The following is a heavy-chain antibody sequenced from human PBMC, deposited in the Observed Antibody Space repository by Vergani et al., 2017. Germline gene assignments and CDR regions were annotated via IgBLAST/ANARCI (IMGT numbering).Heavy chain of an antibody. Sequence: QVQLVQSGAEVKKPGSSVKVSCKASGGTFSSYAISWVRQAPGQGLEWMGGIIPIFGTANYAQKFQGRVTITADESTSTAYMELSSLRSEDTAVYYCARDRAYYDILTGYLNYYYYYMDVWGKGTTVTVSS. D-gene: IGHD3-9*01. V-gene: IGHV1-69*01. CDR2: IIPIFGTA. CDR3: ARDRAYYDILTGYLNYYYYYMDV. CDR1: GGTFSSYA. J-gene: IGHJ6*03.